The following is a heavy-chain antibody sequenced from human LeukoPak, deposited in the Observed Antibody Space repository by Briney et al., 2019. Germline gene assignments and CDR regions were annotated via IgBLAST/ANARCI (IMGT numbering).Heavy chain of an antibody. CDR3: ARAPRDILTGIGEYFDY. D-gene: IGHD3-9*01. V-gene: IGHV4-61*02. CDR2: IYTSGST. J-gene: IGHJ4*02. Sequence: PSQTLSLTCTVSGGSISRGSYYWSWIRQPAGKGLEWIGRIYTSGSTNYNPSLKSRVTISVDTSKNQFSLKLSSVTAADTAVYYCARAPRDILTGIGEYFDYWGQGTLVTVSS. CDR1: GGSISRGSYY.